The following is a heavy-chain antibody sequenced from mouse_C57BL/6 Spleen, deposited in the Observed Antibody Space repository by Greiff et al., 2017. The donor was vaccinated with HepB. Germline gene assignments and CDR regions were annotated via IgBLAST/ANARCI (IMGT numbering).Heavy chain of an antibody. V-gene: IGHV1-82*01. Sequence: VQRVESGPELVKPGASVKISCKASGYAFSSSWMNWVKQRPGKGLEWIGRIYPGDGDTNYNGKFKGKATLTADKSSSTAYMQLSSLTSEDSAVYFCARDGYYHDWYFDVWGTGTTVTVSS. CDR1: GYAFSSSW. CDR2: IYPGDGDT. D-gene: IGHD2-3*01. CDR3: ARDGYYHDWYFDV. J-gene: IGHJ1*03.